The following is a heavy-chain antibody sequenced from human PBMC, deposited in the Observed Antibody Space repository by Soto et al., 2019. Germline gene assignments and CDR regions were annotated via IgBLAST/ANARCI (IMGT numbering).Heavy chain of an antibody. CDR1: GGSFSGYF. J-gene: IGHJ4*02. Sequence: SETLSLTCAVYGGSFSGYFWTWIRQPPEKGLEWIGEINHSGITNYNPSLESRVTISADTSNKQFSLKLTSVTAADTAVYYCARDRRMYYDSSGSFDYWGQGTLVTVSS. CDR3: ARDRRMYYDSSGSFDY. D-gene: IGHD3-22*01. CDR2: INHSGIT. V-gene: IGHV4-34*01.